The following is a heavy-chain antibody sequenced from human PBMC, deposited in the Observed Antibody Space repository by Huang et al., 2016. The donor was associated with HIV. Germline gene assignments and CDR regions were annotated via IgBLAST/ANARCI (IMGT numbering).Heavy chain of an antibody. J-gene: IGHJ5*02. Sequence: QVQLVQSGAEVKKPGSSVKASCKASGGSFDYYAVNWVRQAPGQGLEWMGGIIPMAGTTNYAQKFLGRLTLSADESTSTAYLEMKTLRSEDTAIYYCARDREVVASGWFDPWGQGTLVTVSS. CDR2: IIPMAGTT. CDR3: ARDREVVASGWFDP. D-gene: IGHD3-10*01. V-gene: IGHV1-69*01. CDR1: GGSFDYYA.